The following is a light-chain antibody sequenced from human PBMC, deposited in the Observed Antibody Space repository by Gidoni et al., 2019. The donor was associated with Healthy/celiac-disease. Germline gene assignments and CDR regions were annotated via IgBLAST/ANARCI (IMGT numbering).Light chain of an antibody. V-gene: IGKV2-28*01. CDR3: MQALQTPIFT. CDR2: LGS. CDR1: QSLLHSNGYNY. Sequence: DIVMTQSPLSLPVTPGGPASISCRSSQSLLHSNGYNYLDWYLQKPGQSPQLLIYLGSNRASGVPDRFSGSGSGTDFTLKISRVEAEDVGVYYCMQALQTPIFTFXPXTKVDIK. J-gene: IGKJ3*01.